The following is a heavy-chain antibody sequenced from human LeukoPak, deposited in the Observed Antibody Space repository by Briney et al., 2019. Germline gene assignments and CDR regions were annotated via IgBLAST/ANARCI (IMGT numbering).Heavy chain of an antibody. CDR1: GGSFSGYY. D-gene: IGHD6-19*01. CDR2: INHSGST. V-gene: IGHV4-34*01. Sequence: PSETLSLTCAVYGGSFSGYYWSWIRQPPGKGLEWIGEINHSGSTNYNPSLKSRVTISVDTSKNQFSLKLSSVTAADTAVYYCARPRTQGYSSGWYYFDYWGQGTLVTVSS. CDR3: ARPRTQGYSSGWYYFDY. J-gene: IGHJ4*02.